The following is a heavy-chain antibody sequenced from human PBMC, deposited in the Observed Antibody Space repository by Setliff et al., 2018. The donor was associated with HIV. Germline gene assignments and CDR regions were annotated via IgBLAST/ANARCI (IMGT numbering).Heavy chain of an antibody. CDR1: AGSFITGDDY. D-gene: IGHD3-22*01. CDR2: INYSGRT. V-gene: IGHV4-39*01. J-gene: IGHJ2*01. Sequence: SETLSLTCNVSAGSFITGDDYWAWIRQPPGKGLEWIGSINYSGRTRYNASPKSRVTIFADTPTNQFSLVLSSVTAADTAVYYCARHQGKYYDSSGYSGWFFDLWGRGTLVTVSS. CDR3: ARHQGKYYDSSGYSGWFFDL.